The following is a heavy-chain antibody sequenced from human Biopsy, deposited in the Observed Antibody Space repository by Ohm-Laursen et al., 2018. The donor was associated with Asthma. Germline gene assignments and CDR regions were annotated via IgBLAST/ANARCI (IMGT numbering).Heavy chain of an antibody. J-gene: IGHJ3*02. CDR1: GFKFDDNA. CDR2: ISWNSGRI. Sequence: SLRLSCTASGFKFDDNAMHWIRQAPGKGLEWVSGISWNSGRIGYADSVKGRFTISRDNAKNSLYLQMNSLRPEDTALYYCAKDGVTTVTTAAFDMWGQGTMVTVAS. CDR3: AKDGVTTVTTAAFDM. V-gene: IGHV3-9*01. D-gene: IGHD4-17*01.